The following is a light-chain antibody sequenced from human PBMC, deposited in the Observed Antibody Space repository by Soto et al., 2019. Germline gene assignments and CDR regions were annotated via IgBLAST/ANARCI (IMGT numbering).Light chain of an antibody. J-gene: IGKJ4*01. CDR2: GAS. CDR3: QQYNNWPSLT. Sequence: EIVMTQSPATLSVSPVERATLSCMASQSVSSNLAWYQQKPGQAPRLLIYGASTRATGIPARFSGSGSGTEFTLTISSLQSEDFAVYYCQQYNNWPSLTFGGGTKWIS. V-gene: IGKV3-15*01. CDR1: QSVSSN.